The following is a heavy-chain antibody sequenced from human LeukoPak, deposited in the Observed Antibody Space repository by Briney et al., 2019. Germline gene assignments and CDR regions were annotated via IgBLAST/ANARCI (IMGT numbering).Heavy chain of an antibody. V-gene: IGHV4-39*01. CDR1: GGSISSSNYY. CDR3: ARLDGYCSGGSCYSVSFVDP. Sequence: SETLSLTCTVSGGSISSSNYYWGWIRPPPGKGLEWIGRIYYSGSTYYNPSLKSRVTISVDTSKNQFSLKLSSVTAADTAVYYCARLDGYCSGGSCYSVSFVDPWGQGTLVTVSS. J-gene: IGHJ5*02. CDR2: IYYSGST. D-gene: IGHD2-15*01.